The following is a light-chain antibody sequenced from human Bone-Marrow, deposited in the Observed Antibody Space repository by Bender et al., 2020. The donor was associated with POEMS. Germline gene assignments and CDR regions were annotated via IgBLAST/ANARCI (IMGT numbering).Light chain of an antibody. Sequence: SYELTQPPSVSVSPGQTASITCSGDNLGDKFPCWYQQKTGQSPVLVIYQSDKRPSGIPERISGSKSGNTATLTISGAQTMDEADYYCQAWDTNSLYVFGSGTKVTVL. CDR2: QSD. CDR3: QAWDTNSLYV. CDR1: NLGDKF. V-gene: IGLV3-1*01. J-gene: IGLJ1*01.